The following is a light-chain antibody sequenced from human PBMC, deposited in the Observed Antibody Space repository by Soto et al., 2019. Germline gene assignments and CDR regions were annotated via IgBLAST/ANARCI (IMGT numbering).Light chain of an antibody. V-gene: IGLV3-1*01. J-gene: IGLJ2*01. CDR2: QDS. CDR1: KLGDKY. CDR3: QAWDSSTHVV. Sequence: SYELTQPPSVSVSPGQTASITCSGDKLGDKYACWYQQKPGQSPVLVIYQDSKRPSGIPERFSGSNSGNTATLTISGTQAMEEADYYCQAWDSSTHVVFGGGTKRTVL.